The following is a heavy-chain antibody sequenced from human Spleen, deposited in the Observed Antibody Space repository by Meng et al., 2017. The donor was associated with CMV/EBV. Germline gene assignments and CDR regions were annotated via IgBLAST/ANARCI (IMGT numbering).Heavy chain of an antibody. J-gene: IGHJ4*02. CDR2: IYSGGSA. Sequence: GESLKISCAASGFTVSSYYMTWVRQAPGKGLEWVSLIYSGGSAYYADSVKGRFTISRDNSKNMLYLQMNSLRDEDTAVYYCAKGGGSSWYSSSFDYWGQGTLVTVSS. D-gene: IGHD6-13*01. CDR3: AKGGGSSWYSSSFDY. V-gene: IGHV3-66*02. CDR1: GFTVSSYY.